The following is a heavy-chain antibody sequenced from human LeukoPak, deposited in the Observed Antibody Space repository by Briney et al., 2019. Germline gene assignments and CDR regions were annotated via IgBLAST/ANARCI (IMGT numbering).Heavy chain of an antibody. CDR1: GFTLTIYS. CDR3: TRDRARAGGEILDY. Sequence: PGGSPRLSCAASGFTLTIYSMNWVRQAPGKGLEWVSFISSSSSTIYYADSVKGRFTISRDNAKNSLYLQMNSLRDEDTAMYYCTRDRARAGGEILDYWGQGTLVTVSS. J-gene: IGHJ4*02. CDR2: ISSSSSTI. D-gene: IGHD3-10*01. V-gene: IGHV3-48*02.